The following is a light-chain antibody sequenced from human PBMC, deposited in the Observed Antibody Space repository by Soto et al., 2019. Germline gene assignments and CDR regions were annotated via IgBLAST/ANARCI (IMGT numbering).Light chain of an antibody. V-gene: IGLV1-40*01. CDR1: GAGYD. Sequence: QSVLTQPPSVSGAPGQRVTISCIGAGYDVHWYQQLPGTAPKVLIYGNNNRPSGVPDRFSGSKSGTADSLAITGLQDEDEAGYYCQSYDSSLSGWVFGGGTKLTVL. J-gene: IGLJ3*02. CDR3: QSYDSSLSGWV. CDR2: GNN.